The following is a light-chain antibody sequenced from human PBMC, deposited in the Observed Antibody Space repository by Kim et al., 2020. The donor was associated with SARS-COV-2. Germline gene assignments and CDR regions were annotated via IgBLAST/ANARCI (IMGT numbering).Light chain of an antibody. CDR3: QQYYSYPWT. V-gene: IGKV1-5*03. CDR2: HAS. CDR1: QSLSGR. Sequence: DIQMTQSPSTLSASVGDRVTISCRASQSLSGRLAWYQQKPGKAPNLLIYHASNLEGGVPSRFSGSDAGTEFTLTISSLQPDDFATYYCQQYYSYPWTFGQGTKVDIK. J-gene: IGKJ1*01.